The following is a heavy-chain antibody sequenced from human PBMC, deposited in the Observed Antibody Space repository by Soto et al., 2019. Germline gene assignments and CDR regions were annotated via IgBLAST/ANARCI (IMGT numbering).Heavy chain of an antibody. CDR1: GGSFSGYY. D-gene: IGHD4-4*01. Sequence: QVQLQQWGAGLLKPSETLSLTCAVYGGSFSGYYWSWIRQPPGKGLEWIGEINHSGSTNYNPSLKSRGNISVGTSKNQVSLKLSSGAGADTAVYYLSRGLHSPKWGQGTLVTVSS. V-gene: IGHV4-34*01. CDR2: INHSGST. J-gene: IGHJ4*02. CDR3: SRGLHSPK.